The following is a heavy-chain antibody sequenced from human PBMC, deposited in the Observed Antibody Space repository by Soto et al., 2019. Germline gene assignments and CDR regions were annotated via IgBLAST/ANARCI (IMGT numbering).Heavy chain of an antibody. J-gene: IGHJ4*02. CDR1: GFTFSSYA. CDR2: ISGSGGST. V-gene: IGHV3-23*01. D-gene: IGHD3-16*01. Sequence: GGSLRLSCVASGFTFSSYAMSWVRQAPGKGLEWVSAISGSGGSTYYADSVKGRFTISRDNSKNTLYLQMNSLRAEDTAVYYCAKDLRYAVTLSIDYWGQGTLVTVSS. CDR3: AKDLRYAVTLSIDY.